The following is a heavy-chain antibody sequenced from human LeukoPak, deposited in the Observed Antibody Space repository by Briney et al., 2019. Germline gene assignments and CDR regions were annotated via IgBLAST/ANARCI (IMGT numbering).Heavy chain of an antibody. Sequence: PGGSLRLSCAASGFIFISYAMHWVRQAPGKGLEWVAVISYDGSNKYYADSVKGRFTISRDNSKNTLYLQMNSLRAEDTAVYYCASDDYYDSSGYQYYFDYWGQGTLVTVSS. J-gene: IGHJ4*02. V-gene: IGHV3-30*04. CDR1: GFIFISYA. CDR2: ISYDGSNK. CDR3: ASDDYYDSSGYQYYFDY. D-gene: IGHD3-22*01.